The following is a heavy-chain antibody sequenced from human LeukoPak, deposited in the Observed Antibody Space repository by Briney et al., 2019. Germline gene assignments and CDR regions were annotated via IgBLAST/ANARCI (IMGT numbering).Heavy chain of an antibody. D-gene: IGHD6-13*01. CDR1: GYTFTSYG. V-gene: IGHV1-18*01. CDR3: ARDLESIAAAGTHNDY. J-gene: IGHJ4*02. Sequence: GASVKVSCKASGYTFTSYGISWVRQAPGQGLEWMGWISAYNGNTNYAQKLQGRVTMTTDTSTSTAYMELRSLRSDDTAVYYCARDLESIAAAGTHNDYWGQGTLVTASS. CDR2: ISAYNGNT.